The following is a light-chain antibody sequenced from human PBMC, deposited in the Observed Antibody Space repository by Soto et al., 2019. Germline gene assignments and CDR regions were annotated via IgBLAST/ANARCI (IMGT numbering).Light chain of an antibody. V-gene: IGLV2-14*01. J-gene: IGLJ1*01. CDR2: EVT. CDR1: SSDVGAYNY. CDR3: NSYTSTSARV. Sequence: QSALTQPASVSGSPGQSITIPCTGTSSDVGAYNYVSWYQHRPGRVPKLIIYEVTNRPSGVSNRFSGSKSGNTASLRISDLQSEDEADYYCNSYTSTSARVFGTGTKVTVL.